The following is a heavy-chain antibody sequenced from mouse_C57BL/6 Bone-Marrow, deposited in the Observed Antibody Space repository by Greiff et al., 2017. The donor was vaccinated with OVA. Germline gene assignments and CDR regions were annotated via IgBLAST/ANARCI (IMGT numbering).Heavy chain of an antibody. CDR1: GHTFTSYW. CDR2: IYPGSGST. Sequence: QVQLQQPGAELVKPGASVKMSCKASGHTFTSYWITWVKQRPGQGLEWIGDIYPGSGSTNYNEKFKSKATLTVDTSSSTAYMQLSSLTSEDSAVYYCAREEVYDYHYAMDYWGQGTSVTVSS. J-gene: IGHJ4*01. V-gene: IGHV1-55*01. CDR3: AREEVYDYHYAMDY. D-gene: IGHD2-4*01.